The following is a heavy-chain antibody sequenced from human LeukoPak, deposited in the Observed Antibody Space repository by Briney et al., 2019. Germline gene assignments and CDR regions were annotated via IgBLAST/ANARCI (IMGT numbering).Heavy chain of an antibody. D-gene: IGHD5-12*01. CDR1: GYTFTSYG. J-gene: IGHJ4*02. CDR2: ISTYNGNT. Sequence: GASVKVSCKASGYTFTSYGFSWVRQAPGQGLQWMGWISTYNGNTNYAQKFQGRVTMTTDTSTSTVYVELRSLRSDDTAVYYCARGGYSGYDKHFEYWGQGTLVTVSS. CDR3: ARGGYSGYDKHFEY. V-gene: IGHV1-18*01.